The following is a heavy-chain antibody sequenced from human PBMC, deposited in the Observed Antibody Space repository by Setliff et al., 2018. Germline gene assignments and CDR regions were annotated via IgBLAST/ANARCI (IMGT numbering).Heavy chain of an antibody. D-gene: IGHD1-7*01. CDR3: ARLREDNDWNYRGLKQAAYYFDN. CDR1: NFSLTSGFF. V-gene: IGHV4-38-2*02. Sequence: ETLSLTCTVSNFSLTSGFFWAWVRQPPGKGLEWVGEINHTGTTKYSPSLQSRVTISIDTSKDQFSLTVTSVTAADTAMYYCARLREDNDWNYRGLKQAAYYFDNWGQEALVTVSS. J-gene: IGHJ4*02. CDR2: INHTGTT.